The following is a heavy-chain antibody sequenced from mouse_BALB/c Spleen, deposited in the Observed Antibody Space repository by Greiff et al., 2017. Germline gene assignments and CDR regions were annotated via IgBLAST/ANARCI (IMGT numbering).Heavy chain of an antibody. CDR2: ISYSGST. Sequence: EVKLMESGPGLVKPSQSLSLTCTVTGYSITSDYAWNWIRQFPGNKLEWMGYISYSGSTSYNPSLKSRISITRDTSKNQFFLQLNSVTTEDTATYYCARAGYYYGSSPYYFDYWGQGTTLTVSS. J-gene: IGHJ2*01. V-gene: IGHV3-2*02. CDR3: ARAGYYYGSSPYYFDY. D-gene: IGHD1-1*01. CDR1: GYSITSDYA.